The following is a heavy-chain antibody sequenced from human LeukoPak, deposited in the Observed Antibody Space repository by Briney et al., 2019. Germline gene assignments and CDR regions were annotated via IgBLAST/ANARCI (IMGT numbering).Heavy chain of an antibody. Sequence: PGGSLRLSCAASGLTFSSYAMSWVRQAPGKGLEWVSAISGSGGSTYYADSVKGRFTISRDNSKNTLYLQMNSLRAEDTAVYYCAKDRLRVVATSFDYWGQGTLVTVSS. D-gene: IGHD5-12*01. V-gene: IGHV3-23*01. CDR2: ISGSGGST. J-gene: IGHJ4*02. CDR3: AKDRLRVVATSFDY. CDR1: GLTFSSYA.